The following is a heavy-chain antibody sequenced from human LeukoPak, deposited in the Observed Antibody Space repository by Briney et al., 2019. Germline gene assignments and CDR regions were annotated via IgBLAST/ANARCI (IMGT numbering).Heavy chain of an antibody. Sequence: SETLSLTCTVSGGSISSSSYYWGWIRQPPGKGLEWIGSIYYSGSTYYNPSLKSRVTISVDTSKNQFSLKLSSVTAADTAVYYCARQPHYDFWSGSPPKQANDYWGQGTLVTVSS. D-gene: IGHD3-3*01. CDR2: IYYSGST. CDR1: GGSISSSSYY. J-gene: IGHJ4*02. CDR3: ARQPHYDFWSGSPPKQANDY. V-gene: IGHV4-39*01.